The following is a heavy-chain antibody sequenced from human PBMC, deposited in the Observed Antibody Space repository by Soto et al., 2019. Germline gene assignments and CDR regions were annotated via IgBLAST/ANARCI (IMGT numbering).Heavy chain of an antibody. D-gene: IGHD4-17*01. J-gene: IGHJ5*02. CDR2: LSGSGGST. CDR1: GFTFSNYA. V-gene: IGHV3-23*01. Sequence: EVQVLESVGGLVQPGGSLRLSCAASGFTFSNYAMNWVRQAPGKGLEWVSGLSGSGGSTYYADSVRGRFTISRDNSKNTLYLQMNNLRAEDTAVYYCARSYGANSAWGQGTLVTVSS. CDR3: ARSYGANSA.